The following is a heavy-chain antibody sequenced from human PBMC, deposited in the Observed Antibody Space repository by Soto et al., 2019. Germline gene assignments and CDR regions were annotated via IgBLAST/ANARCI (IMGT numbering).Heavy chain of an antibody. CDR1: GFTFSAYW. J-gene: IGHJ6*02. V-gene: IGHV3-74*01. Sequence: GGSLRLSCAASGFTFSAYWMHWVRQAPGKGLVWLSRINRDGSSTNYADSVRGRFTLSRDNAKNTLYLQMNSLRGEDTAVYYCARGGPGDYYYYGMDVWGQGTTVTVSS. CDR3: ARGGPGDYYYYGMDV. CDR2: INRDGSST.